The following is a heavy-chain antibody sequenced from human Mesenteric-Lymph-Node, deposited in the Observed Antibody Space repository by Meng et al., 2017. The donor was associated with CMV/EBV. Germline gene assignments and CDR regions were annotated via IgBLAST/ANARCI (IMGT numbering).Heavy chain of an antibody. CDR3: ARVYGSGSYYSGYYYGMDV. CDR1: GGTFSSYA. J-gene: IGHJ6*02. D-gene: IGHD3-10*01. V-gene: IGHV1-69*05. Sequence: SVKVSCKASGGTFSSYAISWVRQAPGQGLEWMGGIIPIFGTANYAQKFQGRVTITTDESTSTAYMELSSLRSEDTAVYYCARVYGSGSYYSGYYYGMDVWGQGTTVTVSS. CDR2: IIPIFGTA.